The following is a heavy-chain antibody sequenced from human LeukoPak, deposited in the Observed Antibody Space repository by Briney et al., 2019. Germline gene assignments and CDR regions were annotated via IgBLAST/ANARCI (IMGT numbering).Heavy chain of an antibody. J-gene: IGHJ5*02. CDR3: VRGAYYGAS. CDR1: PFTIRDYW. CDR2: IKQDGSEK. Sequence: PGGSLRLSCAASPFTIRDYWMSWVRQTPGKGLEWVANIKQDGSEKYYVGSVKGRFSISRDNVKNILFLQMNSLRVGDTGVYYCVRGAYYGASWGQGTLVTVSS. D-gene: IGHD3-10*01. V-gene: IGHV3-7*01.